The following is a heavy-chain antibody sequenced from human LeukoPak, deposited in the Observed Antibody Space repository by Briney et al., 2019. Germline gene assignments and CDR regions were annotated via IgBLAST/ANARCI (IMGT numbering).Heavy chain of an antibody. V-gene: IGHV3-7*01. CDR1: GFTFRSYW. CDR2: IKKDGSEK. CDR3: ARGPNTDYGRRYYYYMDV. Sequence: GGPLRLSCAASGFTFRSYWMTWVRQAPGKGLEWVANIKKDGSEKYYVDSVKGRFTISRDNAKNSLYLQMNSLRVEDTAVYYCARGPNTDYGRRYYYYMDVWGKGTTVTVSS. J-gene: IGHJ6*03. D-gene: IGHD4-17*01.